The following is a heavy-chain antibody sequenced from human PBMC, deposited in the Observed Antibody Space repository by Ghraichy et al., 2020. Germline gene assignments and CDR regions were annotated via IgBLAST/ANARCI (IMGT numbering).Heavy chain of an antibody. CDR1: GDSVSGGVYY. CDR3: ARAIPASGSHGRAFQY. V-gene: IGHV4-61*08. CDR2: IYNGGGT. D-gene: IGHD6-13*01. J-gene: IGHJ4*02. Sequence: SETLSLTCAVSGDSVSGGVYYWSWIRQPPGKGLEWIAYIYNGGGTKYNPSFKSRVTMSVDTSKNQFSLKLRSVTAADTAVYYCARAIPASGSHGRAFQYWGQGALVTVSS.